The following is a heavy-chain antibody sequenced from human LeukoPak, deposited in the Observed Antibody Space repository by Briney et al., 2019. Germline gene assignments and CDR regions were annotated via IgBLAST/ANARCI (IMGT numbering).Heavy chain of an antibody. CDR1: GYTFTSYD. D-gene: IGHD5-18*01. CDR2: MNPNSGNT. Sequence: ASVKVSCKASGYTFTSYDINWVRQATGQGLEWMGWMNPNSGNTGYAQKFQGRVTMTRNTSISTAYMELSSLRSEDTAVYYCARDPNSSGWYFDLWGQGTLVTVSS. V-gene: IGHV1-8*01. J-gene: IGHJ2*01. CDR3: ARDPNSSGWYFDL.